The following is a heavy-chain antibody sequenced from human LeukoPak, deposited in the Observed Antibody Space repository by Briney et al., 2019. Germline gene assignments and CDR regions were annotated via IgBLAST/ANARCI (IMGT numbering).Heavy chain of an antibody. CDR1: GFTVSSNY. CDR2: LFGGGST. J-gene: IGHJ4*02. V-gene: IGHV3-53*05. Sequence: GGSLRLSCAASGFTVSSNYMSWVRQAPGKGLEWVSVLFGGGSTYYADSVKGRFTISRDNSKNTLYLQMNSLRNEETAVYYCARGITIFGVAHYALDYWGQGTLVTVSS. D-gene: IGHD3-3*01. CDR3: ARGITIFGVAHYALDY.